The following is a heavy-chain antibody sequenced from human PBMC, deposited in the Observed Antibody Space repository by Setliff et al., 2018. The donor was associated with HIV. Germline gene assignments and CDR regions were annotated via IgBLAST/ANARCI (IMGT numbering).Heavy chain of an antibody. D-gene: IGHD4-4*01. CDR2: MNANSGSA. CDR3: ARGVTTIQY. J-gene: IGHJ4*02. Sequence: ASSEGLCKASGYTFNTYDLVWVRQTSGQGLEWMGSMNANSGSAVYAPQFQGRVTMTRNASISTAYMDMSRLRSEDTAVYYCARGVTTIQYWGQGSLVTVSS. V-gene: IGHV1-8*02. CDR1: GYTFNTYD.